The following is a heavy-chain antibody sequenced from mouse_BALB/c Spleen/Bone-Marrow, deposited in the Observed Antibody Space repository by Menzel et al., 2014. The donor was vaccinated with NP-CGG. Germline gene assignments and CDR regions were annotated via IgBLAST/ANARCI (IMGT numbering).Heavy chain of an antibody. J-gene: IGHJ3*01. Sequence: VKLVESGPELVKPGASVKISCRASGYAFSSSWMNWVKQRPGQGLEWIGRIYPGDGDTTYNGKFKGKATLTADKSSSTAYMQLSSLTSVDSAVYFCARTYGSSYFVYWGQGTLVTVSA. CDR2: IYPGDGDT. V-gene: IGHV1-82*01. D-gene: IGHD1-1*01. CDR1: GYAFSSSW. CDR3: ARTYGSSYFVY.